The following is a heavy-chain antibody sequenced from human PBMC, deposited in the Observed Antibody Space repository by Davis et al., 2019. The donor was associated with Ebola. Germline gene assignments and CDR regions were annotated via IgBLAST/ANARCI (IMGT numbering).Heavy chain of an antibody. V-gene: IGHV1-3*01. CDR1: GYTFTSYA. J-gene: IGHJ5*02. CDR3: ARAHIRTIFGVVIIDWFDP. Sequence: AASVKVSCKASGYTFTSYAMHWVRQAPGQRLEWMGWINAGNGNTNYAQKLQGRVTMTTDTSTSTAYMELRSLRSDDTAVYYCARAHIRTIFGVVIIDWFDPWGQGTLVTVSS. D-gene: IGHD3-3*01. CDR2: INAGNGNT.